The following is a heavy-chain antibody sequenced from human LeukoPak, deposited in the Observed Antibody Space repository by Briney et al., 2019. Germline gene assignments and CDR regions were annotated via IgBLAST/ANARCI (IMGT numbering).Heavy chain of an antibody. CDR3: VRDHASSYDY. J-gene: IGHJ4*02. V-gene: IGHV1-2*02. Sequence: ASVKVSCKASGYTFTHYYIHCVRQAPGQGVEWMGWIGPKNGDTHYAQKFQGRLTMTRDTSITTAFIELSRLTSDDTAVYYCVRDHASSYDYWGQGTLVTVSS. D-gene: IGHD1-26*01. CDR1: GYTFTHYY. CDR2: IGPKNGDT.